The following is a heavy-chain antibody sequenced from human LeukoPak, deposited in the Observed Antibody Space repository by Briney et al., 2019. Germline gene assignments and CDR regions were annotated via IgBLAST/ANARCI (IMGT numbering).Heavy chain of an antibody. D-gene: IGHD6-19*01. V-gene: IGHV4-34*01. CDR1: GGSFSGYY. J-gene: IGHJ6*03. Sequence: SETLSLTCAVYGGSFSGYYWGWIRQPPGKGLEWIGEINHSGSTNYNPSLKSRVTISVDTSKNQFSLKLSSVTAAGTAVYYCARVQFRAAPRAGYYYYYMDVWGKGTTVTVSS. CDR3: ARVQFRAAPRAGYYYYYMDV. CDR2: INHSGST.